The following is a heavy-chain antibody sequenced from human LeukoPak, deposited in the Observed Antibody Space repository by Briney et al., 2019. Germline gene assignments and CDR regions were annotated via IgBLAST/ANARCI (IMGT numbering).Heavy chain of an antibody. V-gene: IGHV1-46*01. CDR1: GYTFTTYY. CDR3: ARDHGGSYYGWFDP. CDR2: INPSDGGT. Sequence: ASVKVSCKASGYTFTTYYMHWVRQAPGQGLEWMGMINPSDGGTTYAQKFQGRVTMTRDTSTSTVYMELSSLRSEDTAVYYCARDHGGSYYGWFDPWGQGTLVTVSS. D-gene: IGHD1-26*01. J-gene: IGHJ5*02.